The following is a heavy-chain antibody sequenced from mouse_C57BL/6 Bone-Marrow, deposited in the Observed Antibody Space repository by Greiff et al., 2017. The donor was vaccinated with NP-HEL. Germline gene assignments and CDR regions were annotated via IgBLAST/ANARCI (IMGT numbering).Heavy chain of an antibody. J-gene: IGHJ3*01. CDR1: GYTFTSYW. CDR2: IYPSDSET. Sequence: VKLQQPGAELVRPGSSVKLSCKASGYTFTSYWMDWVKQRPGQGLEWIGNIYPSDSETHYNQKFKDKATLTVDKSSSTAYMQLSSLTSEDSAVYYCARGSYGYDGFAYWGQGTLVTVSA. V-gene: IGHV1-61*01. CDR3: ARGSYGYDGFAY. D-gene: IGHD2-2*01.